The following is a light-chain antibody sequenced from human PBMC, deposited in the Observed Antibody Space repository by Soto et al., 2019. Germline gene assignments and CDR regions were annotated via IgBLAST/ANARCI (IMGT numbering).Light chain of an antibody. CDR3: QQYNDWPLT. J-gene: IGKJ1*01. V-gene: IGKV3-15*01. CDR2: AAS. Sequence: VMTQSPATLSVSPGDTATLSCRASQSLGSNLGWYQQKPGQAPRLLIFAASTRATGVPARFSGSGSATESSLTISSLQSEDFAVYFCQQYNDWPLTFGQGTKV. CDR1: QSLGSN.